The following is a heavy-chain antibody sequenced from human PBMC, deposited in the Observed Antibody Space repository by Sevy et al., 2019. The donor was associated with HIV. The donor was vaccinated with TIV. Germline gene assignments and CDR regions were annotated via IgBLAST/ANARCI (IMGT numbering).Heavy chain of an antibody. CDR1: GFTFSSYA. Sequence: GGSLRLSCAASGFTFSSYAMSWVRQAPGKGLEWVSAISGSGGSTYYPDSVKGRFTISRDNSKNTLYLQMNSLRAEDTAVYYCAKDLGIVVVITHDAFDIWGQGTMVTVSS. CDR2: ISGSGGST. V-gene: IGHV3-23*01. CDR3: AKDLGIVVVITHDAFDI. J-gene: IGHJ3*02. D-gene: IGHD3-22*01.